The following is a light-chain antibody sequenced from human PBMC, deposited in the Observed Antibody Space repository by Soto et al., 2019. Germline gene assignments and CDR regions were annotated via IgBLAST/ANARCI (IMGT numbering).Light chain of an antibody. CDR1: NSNIGSNF. CDR3: CSYAGSSTLV. CDR2: SYN. Sequence: QSVLTQPPSASGTPGQRVTISCSGTNSNIGSNFVYWYQHLPGTTPKLLVFSYNQRPSGVPDRFSGSKSGSSASLAISGLRSEDEADYYCCSYAGSSTLVFGGGTKVTVL. J-gene: IGLJ2*01. V-gene: IGLV1-47*02.